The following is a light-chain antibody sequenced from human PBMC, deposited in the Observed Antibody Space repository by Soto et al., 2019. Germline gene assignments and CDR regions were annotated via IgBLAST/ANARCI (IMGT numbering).Light chain of an antibody. CDR2: LNN. CDR1: SSNIGSNT. V-gene: IGLV1-44*01. CDR3: AAWDDSLNGWV. J-gene: IGLJ3*02. Sequence: QSVLTQPPSASGTPGQRVTISCSGSSSNIGSNTVNWYQQLPGTAPKLLISLNNQRPSGVPDRISGSKSGTSASLAISGLQSEDEADYYCAAWDDSLNGWVFGGGTKVTVL.